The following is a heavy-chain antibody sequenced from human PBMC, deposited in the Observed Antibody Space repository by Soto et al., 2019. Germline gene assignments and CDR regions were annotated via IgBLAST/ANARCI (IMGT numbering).Heavy chain of an antibody. CDR3: ARGTGGATSSGKDQFDY. V-gene: IGHV3-23*01. CDR1: GFTFSSSA. D-gene: IGHD1-26*01. J-gene: IGHJ4*02. CDR2: VSANGQGI. Sequence: EVQLLESGGGLVQPGGSLRLSCAASGFTFSSSAISWVRQAPGKGLEWVSAVSANGQGIYYADSVRGRFTISRDNSKNTVFLHMDSLSAEDTAVYYCARGTGGATSSGKDQFDYWGQGTLVPVSS.